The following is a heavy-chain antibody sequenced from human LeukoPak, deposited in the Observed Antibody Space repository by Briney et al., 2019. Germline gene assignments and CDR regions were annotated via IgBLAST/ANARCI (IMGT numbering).Heavy chain of an antibody. CDR1: GCTFSSYA. CDR3: ARAGYYDILTGPFDY. CDR2: IIPIFGTA. Sequence: SVKVSFKASGCTFSSYAISWVRQAPGQGLEWMGGIIPIFGTANYAQKFQGRVTITTDESTSTAYMELSSLRSEDTAVYYCARAGYYDILTGPFDYWGQGTLVTVSS. V-gene: IGHV1-69*05. D-gene: IGHD3-9*01. J-gene: IGHJ4*02.